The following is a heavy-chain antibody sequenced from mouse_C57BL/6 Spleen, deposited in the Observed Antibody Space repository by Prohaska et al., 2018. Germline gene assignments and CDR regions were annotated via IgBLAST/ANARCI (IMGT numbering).Heavy chain of an antibody. Sequence: QVQLKQSGAELVRPGASVKLSCKASGYNFTDYYINWVKQRPGQGIEWIARIYPGSGNTYYNEKFKGKATLTAEKSSSTAYRQLSSLTSEDSAVYFCARGRLNAGFAYWGHGTLVTVSA. CDR2: IYPGSGNT. CDR1: GYNFTDYY. CDR3: ARGRLNAGFAY. V-gene: IGHV1-76*01. J-gene: IGHJ3*01.